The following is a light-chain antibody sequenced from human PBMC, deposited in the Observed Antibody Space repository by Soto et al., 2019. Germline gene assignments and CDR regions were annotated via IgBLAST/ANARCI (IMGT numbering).Light chain of an antibody. CDR1: QSVSSN. CDR2: AAS. V-gene: IGKV3D-15*03. CDR3: HQYGNSPQT. Sequence: EIVMTQSPATLSVSPGERATLSCRASQSVSSNLAWYQQKPGQAPRLLIYAASNRATGIPDRFSGSGSGTVFTLTINILEPDDFAVYYCHQYGNSPQTFGQGTKVDIK. J-gene: IGKJ1*01.